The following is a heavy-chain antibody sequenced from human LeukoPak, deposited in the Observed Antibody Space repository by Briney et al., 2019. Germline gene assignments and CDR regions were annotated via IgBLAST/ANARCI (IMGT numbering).Heavy chain of an antibody. CDR1: GGSISSSSYY. CDR2: IYYSGSP. CDR3: ARDIRQLGAFDI. D-gene: IGHD6-13*01. Sequence: PSETLSLTCTVSGGSISSSSYYWGWIRQPPGKGLEWIGSIYYSGSPYYNPSLKSRVTISVDTAKNKFSLKLSSVNAADTAVYYCARDIRQLGAFDIWGQGTMVTVSS. J-gene: IGHJ3*02. V-gene: IGHV4-39*07.